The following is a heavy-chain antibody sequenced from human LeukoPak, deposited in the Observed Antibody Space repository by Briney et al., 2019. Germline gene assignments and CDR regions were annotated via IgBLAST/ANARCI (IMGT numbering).Heavy chain of an antibody. D-gene: IGHD1-26*01. V-gene: IGHV1-24*01. CDR2: FDPEDGEA. J-gene: IGHJ4*02. CDR3: ATAHPAEVGAPEFDY. Sequence: ASVKVSCKVSGYTLTELSMHWVRQAPGKGLEWMGGFDPEDGEAIYAQKFQGRVTMTEDTSTDTAYMELSSLRSEDTAVYYCATAHPAEVGAPEFDYRGQGTLVTVSS. CDR1: GYTLTELS.